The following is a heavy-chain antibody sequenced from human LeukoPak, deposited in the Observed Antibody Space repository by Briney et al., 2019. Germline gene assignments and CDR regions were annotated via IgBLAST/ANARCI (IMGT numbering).Heavy chain of an antibody. CDR3: ARTSSAVNTKGLDS. Sequence: PGGSLRLSCAASGFAVSSNYMTWVRQAPGKGLEWVSVVYSGGSTEYADSVKGRFTISRDNSKNTLYLQMNSLRAEDTAVYYCARTSSAVNTKGLDSWGQGTLVTV. D-gene: IGHD6-13*01. CDR2: VYSGGST. CDR1: GFAVSSNY. J-gene: IGHJ4*02. V-gene: IGHV3-53*01.